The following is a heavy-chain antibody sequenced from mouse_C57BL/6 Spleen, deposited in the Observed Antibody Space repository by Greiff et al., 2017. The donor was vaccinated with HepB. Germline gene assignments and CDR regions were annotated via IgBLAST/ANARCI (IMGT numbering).Heavy chain of an antibody. V-gene: IGHV5-17*01. J-gene: IGHJ4*01. Sequence: DVHLVESGGGLVKPGGSLKLSCAASGFTFSDYGMHWVRQAPEKGLEWVAYISSGSSTIYYADTVKGRFTISRDNAKNTLFLQMTSLRSEDTAMYYCARPSTTVVDYYAMDYWGQGTSVTVSS. D-gene: IGHD1-1*01. CDR2: ISSGSSTI. CDR3: ARPSTTVVDYYAMDY. CDR1: GFTFSDYG.